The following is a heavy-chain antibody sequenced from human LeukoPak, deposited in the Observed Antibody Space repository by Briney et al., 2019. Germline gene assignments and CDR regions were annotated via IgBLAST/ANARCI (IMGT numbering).Heavy chain of an antibody. Sequence: PSETLSLTCTFSGGSISKGDYYWSWIRQPPGKGLEWIGYIYYSGSTYYNPSLKSRVTISVDTSKNQFSLKLSSVTAADTAVYYCARTTVVTSSSNFDYWGQGTLVTVSS. J-gene: IGHJ4*02. CDR3: ARTTVVTSSSNFDY. CDR2: IYYSGST. D-gene: IGHD4-23*01. V-gene: IGHV4-30-4*01. CDR1: GGSISKGDYY.